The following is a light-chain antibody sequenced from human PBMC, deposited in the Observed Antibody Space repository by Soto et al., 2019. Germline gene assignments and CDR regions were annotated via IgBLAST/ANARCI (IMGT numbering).Light chain of an antibody. CDR1: QSISSW. CDR2: KAS. J-gene: IGKJ1*01. V-gene: IGKV1-5*03. CDR3: QQYNSYRT. Sequence: DIPMTQSPSTLSASVADRVTITCRASQSISSWLAWYQQKPGKAPKLLIYKASSLESGVPSRFSGSGSGTEFTLTISSLQPDDFATYYCQQYNSYRTFGQGTKVEIK.